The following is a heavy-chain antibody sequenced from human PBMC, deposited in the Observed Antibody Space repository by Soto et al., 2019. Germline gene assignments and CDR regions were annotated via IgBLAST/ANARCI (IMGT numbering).Heavy chain of an antibody. CDR3: ARGGDIVVVVAAPRYYYMDV. CDR2: INSDGSST. CDR1: GFTFSSYC. Sequence: PGGSLRLSCAASGFTFSSYCMHWVRQAPGKGLVWVSRINSDGSSTSYADSVKGRFTISRDNAKNTLYLQMNSLRAEDTAVYYCARGGDIVVVVAAPRYYYMDVWGKGTTVTVSS. J-gene: IGHJ6*03. V-gene: IGHV3-74*01. D-gene: IGHD2-15*01.